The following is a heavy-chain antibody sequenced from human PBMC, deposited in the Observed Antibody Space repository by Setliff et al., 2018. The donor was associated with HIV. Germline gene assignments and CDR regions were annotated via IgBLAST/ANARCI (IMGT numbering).Heavy chain of an antibody. D-gene: IGHD6-19*01. Sequence: ASVKVSCKASGYTFTGYYMHWVRQAPGQGLEWMGWINPNSGGTNYAQKFQGWVTVTRDTSISTAYMELSRLRSDDTAVYYCARGRYSSGLTDYWGQGTLVTVSS. CDR3: ARGRYSSGLTDY. J-gene: IGHJ4*02. CDR2: INPNSGGT. CDR1: GYTFTGYY. V-gene: IGHV1-2*04.